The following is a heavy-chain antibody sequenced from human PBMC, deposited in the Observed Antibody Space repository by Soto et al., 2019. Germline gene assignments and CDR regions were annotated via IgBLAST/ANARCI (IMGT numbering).Heavy chain of an antibody. V-gene: IGHV4-59*08. D-gene: IGHD3-22*01. J-gene: IGHJ4*02. CDR2: IYYAGTT. Sequence: QVQLQESGPGLVKPSETLSLRCTVSHGSLSPNYWTWIRQAPGKGLEWIGYIYYAGTTTYNPSLKSRVSISIDTSKNEVSLKLASVTAADTAVYYCARLGAYYQALDSWGQGTLVTVSS. CDR3: ARLGAYYQALDS. CDR1: HGSLSPNY.